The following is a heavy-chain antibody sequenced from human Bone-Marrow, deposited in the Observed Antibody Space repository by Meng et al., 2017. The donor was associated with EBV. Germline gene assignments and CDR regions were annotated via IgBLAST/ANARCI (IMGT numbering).Heavy chain of an antibody. V-gene: IGHV3-11*01. J-gene: IGHJ2*01. CDR1: EFTFSDYY. Sequence: QVQLVETGGGLVKPGGSXXXXCAGSEFTFSDYYMTWIRQAPGKGLEWVSYISASGSTTHYPDSVKGRFTISRDNAKNSLYLQMNSLRAEDTAMYYCVRGYSSGSHPFWYFDLWGRGTLVTVSS. CDR3: VRGYSSGSHPFWYFDL. CDR2: ISASGSTT. D-gene: IGHD5-18*01.